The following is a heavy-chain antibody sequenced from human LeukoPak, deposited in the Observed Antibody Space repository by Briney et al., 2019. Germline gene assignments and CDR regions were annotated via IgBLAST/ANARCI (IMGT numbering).Heavy chain of an antibody. Sequence: PGGSLRLSCAASGFTFSSYWMHWVRQAPGKGLVWVSRINSDGSSTIYADSVKGRFTISRDNARNTLYLQMNSLRPEDTAVYYCVRVGSVTGSFFDCWGQGTLVTVSS. J-gene: IGHJ4*02. CDR3: VRVGSVTGSFFDC. D-gene: IGHD6-19*01. V-gene: IGHV3-74*01. CDR2: INSDGSST. CDR1: GFTFSSYW.